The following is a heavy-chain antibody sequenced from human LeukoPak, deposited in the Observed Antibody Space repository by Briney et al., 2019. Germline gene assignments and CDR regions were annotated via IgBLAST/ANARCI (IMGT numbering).Heavy chain of an antibody. Sequence: GESLKISCKGSGYSFTSYWIGWVRQMPGKGLEWMGIIYPGDSDTRYSPSFQGQVTISADKSISTAYLQWSSLKASDTAMYYCARHLPYPDSSSRNAFDIWGQGTMVTVSS. V-gene: IGHV5-51*01. CDR2: IYPGDSDT. J-gene: IGHJ3*02. CDR3: ARHLPYPDSSSRNAFDI. CDR1: GYSFTSYW. D-gene: IGHD6-6*01.